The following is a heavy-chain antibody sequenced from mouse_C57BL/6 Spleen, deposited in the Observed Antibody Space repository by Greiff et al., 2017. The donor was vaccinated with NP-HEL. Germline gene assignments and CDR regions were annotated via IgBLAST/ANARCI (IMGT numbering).Heavy chain of an antibody. CDR2: IYPGDGDT. CDR3: ARVSTTVMGDY. D-gene: IGHD1-1*01. V-gene: IGHV1-80*01. Sequence: VQLQQSGAELVKPGASVKISCKASGYAFSSYWMNWVKQRPGKGLEWIGQIYPGDGDTNYNGKFKGKATLTADKSSSTAYMQLSSLISEDSAVYFCARVSTTVMGDYWGQGTTLTVSS. CDR1: GYAFSSYW. J-gene: IGHJ2*01.